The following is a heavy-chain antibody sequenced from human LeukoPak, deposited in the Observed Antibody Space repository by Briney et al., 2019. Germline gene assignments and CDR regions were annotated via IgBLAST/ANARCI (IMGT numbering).Heavy chain of an antibody. V-gene: IGHV4-39*01. CDR2: IYYSGST. CDR1: GGSISSSGYY. CDR3: ARRVGCSTNIDY. Sequence: SETLSLTCTVSGGSISSSGYYWGWIRQPPGKGLEWIGSIYYSGSTYYKPSLKSRVTISVDTSKNQFSLKLSSVTAADTAVYYCARRVGCSTNIDYWGQGILVTVSS. J-gene: IGHJ4*02. D-gene: IGHD6-13*01.